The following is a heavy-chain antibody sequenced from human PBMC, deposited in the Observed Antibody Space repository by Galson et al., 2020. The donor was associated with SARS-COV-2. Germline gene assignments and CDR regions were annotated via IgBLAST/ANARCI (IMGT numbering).Heavy chain of an antibody. CDR1: GFTFSDYY. J-gene: IGHJ4*02. D-gene: IGHD3-10*01. Sequence: GGSLRLSCAASGFTFSDYYMSWIRQAPGKGLEWVSYISSSGSTIYYADSVKGRFTISRDNAKNSLYLQMNSLRAEDTAVYYCAVEIGSGSYYRRGTLDYWGQGTLVTVSS. CDR2: ISSSGSTI. CDR3: AVEIGSGSYYRRGTLDY. V-gene: IGHV3-11*01.